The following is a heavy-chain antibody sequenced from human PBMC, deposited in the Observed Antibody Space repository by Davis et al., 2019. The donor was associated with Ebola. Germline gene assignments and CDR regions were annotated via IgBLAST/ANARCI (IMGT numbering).Heavy chain of an antibody. CDR1: GNTPTGYY. D-gene: IGHD1-1*01. Sequence: AASVKVSCKASGNTPTGYYMHWVRQAPGQGPEWMGRINPRTSGTSYAQKFQGRVTMTWDTSISTAYMELSSLRSDDTAVYYCARGPTGMIDYWGQGTLVTVS. CDR3: ARGPTGMIDY. J-gene: IGHJ4*02. CDR2: INPRTSGT. V-gene: IGHV1-2*06.